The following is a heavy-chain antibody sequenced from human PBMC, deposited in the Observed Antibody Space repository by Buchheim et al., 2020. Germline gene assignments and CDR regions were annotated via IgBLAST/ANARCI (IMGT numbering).Heavy chain of an antibody. V-gene: IGHV5-51*01. CDR2: IYPGDSYT. J-gene: IGHJ4*02. CDR1: GYSFTGAY. CDR3: ARRVRDSSGYNFDF. Sequence: EVQLVQSGAEVKRPGESLKISCQGSGYSFTGAYIAWVRQMPGKGLEWMGLIYPGDSYTAYNPSFQGQVTMSVDKSIRTAYLQWRSLRASDTATYYCARRVRDSSGYNFDFWGQGTL. D-gene: IGHD6-19*01.